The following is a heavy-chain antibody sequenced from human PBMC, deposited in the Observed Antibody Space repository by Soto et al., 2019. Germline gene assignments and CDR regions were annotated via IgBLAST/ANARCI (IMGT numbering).Heavy chain of an antibody. J-gene: IGHJ4*02. V-gene: IGHV1-46*01. CDR3: VRVDSTDSAWLPGDH. CDR2: INPSGGST. D-gene: IGHD3-22*01. CDR1: GYTFTSYY. Sequence: QVQLVQSGAEVKKPGASVKVSCKASGYTFTSYYMHWVRQAPGQGLEWMGIINPSGGSTSYAQKFQGRVTMTRDTSTSTVYMELSSLRSEDTAVYYCVRVDSTDSAWLPGDHWGQGTLVTVAS.